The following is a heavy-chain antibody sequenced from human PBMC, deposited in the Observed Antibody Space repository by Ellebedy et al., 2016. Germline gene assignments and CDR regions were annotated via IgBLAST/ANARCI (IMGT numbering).Heavy chain of an antibody. Sequence: GSLRLSCTVPGGSISSYYWSRIRQPPGKGLEWIGYIYYSGSTNYNPSLKSRVTISVDTSKNQFSLKLSSVTAADTAVYYCARGGWSMDVWGQGTTVTVSS. J-gene: IGHJ6*02. CDR1: GGSISSYY. D-gene: IGHD3-16*01. CDR3: ARGGWSMDV. V-gene: IGHV4-59*08. CDR2: IYYSGST.